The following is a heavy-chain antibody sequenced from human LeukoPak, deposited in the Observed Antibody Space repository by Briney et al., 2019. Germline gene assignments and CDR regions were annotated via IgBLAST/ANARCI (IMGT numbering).Heavy chain of an antibody. J-gene: IGHJ4*02. Sequence: SETLSLTCTVSGGAISSYYWSWIRQPPGKGLEWIGYIYYSGSTNYNPSLKSRVTISVDTSKNQFSLKLSSVTAADTAVYYCARVPDFWSGYLHFDYWGQGTLVTVSS. CDR1: GGAISSYY. CDR2: IYYSGST. V-gene: IGHV4-59*01. CDR3: ARVPDFWSGYLHFDY. D-gene: IGHD3-3*01.